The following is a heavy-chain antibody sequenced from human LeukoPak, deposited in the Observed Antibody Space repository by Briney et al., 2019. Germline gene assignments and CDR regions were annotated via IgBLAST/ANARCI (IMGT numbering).Heavy chain of an antibody. J-gene: IGHJ4*02. Sequence: SESLSLTCAVYGGSFSGYYWSWIRQPPGKGLEWIGEINHSGSTNYNPSLKSRVTISVDTSKNQFSLKLSSVTAADTAVYYCAIRVTGFDYWGQGTLVTVSS. D-gene: IGHD5-18*01. CDR1: GGSFSGYY. V-gene: IGHV4-34*01. CDR2: INHSGST. CDR3: AIRVTGFDY.